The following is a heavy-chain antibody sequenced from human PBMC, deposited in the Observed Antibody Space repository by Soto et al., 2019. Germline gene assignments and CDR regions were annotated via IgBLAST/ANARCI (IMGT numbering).Heavy chain of an antibody. Sequence: EVQLVQSGAEVKQPGESLKISCKGSGYSFTTYWIAWVRQMPGKGLEWMGIIYPGDSDTRYSPSFQGQVTISADKSITPAYRQGSSRQPSNTPIFYWGSRGVVGVAAPPAALEIWGKGTVVTVSS. V-gene: IGHV5-51*03. CDR3: GSRGVVGVAAPPAALEI. J-gene: IGHJ3*02. D-gene: IGHD2-15*01. CDR2: IYPGDSDT. CDR1: GYSFTTYW.